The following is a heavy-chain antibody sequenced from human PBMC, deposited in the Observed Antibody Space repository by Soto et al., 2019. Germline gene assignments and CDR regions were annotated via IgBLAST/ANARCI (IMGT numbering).Heavy chain of an antibody. J-gene: IGHJ5*02. CDR2: VYFSGNT. D-gene: IGHD6-19*01. CDR3: GSVRLTAYVLS. Sequence: PSETLSLTCTVSGGSLSIYYWTWIRQSPGKGLEWIGYVYFSGNTNYNPSLKSRVTISIDTSKNQFSLRLASVTAADTAFYYCGSVRLTAYVLSWRQGNLVTVSS. V-gene: IGHV4-59*01. CDR1: GGSLSIYY.